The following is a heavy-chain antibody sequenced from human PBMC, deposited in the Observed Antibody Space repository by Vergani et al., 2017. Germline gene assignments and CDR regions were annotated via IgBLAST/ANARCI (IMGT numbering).Heavy chain of an antibody. CDR1: GFTFSSYS. CDR3: ARRPLGPAATLYYYYGMXV. J-gene: IGHJ6*02. CDR2: ISSSSSYI. Sequence: EVQLVESGGGLVKPGGSLRLSCAASGFTFSSYSMNWVRQAPGKGLEWVSSISSSSSYIYYADSVKGRFTISRDNAKNSLYLQMNSLRAEDTAVYYCARRPLGPAATLYYYYGMXVWGQGP. D-gene: IGHD2-2*01. V-gene: IGHV3-21*01.